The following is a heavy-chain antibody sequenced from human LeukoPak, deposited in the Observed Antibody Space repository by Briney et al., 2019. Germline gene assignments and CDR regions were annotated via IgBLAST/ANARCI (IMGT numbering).Heavy chain of an antibody. Sequence: GSLRLSCAASGFTFDDYAMHWVRQAPGKGLEWVALISWEGHTTYYADSVRGRFTISRDNSKNSLYLQMNSLRTEDTAFYHCTRDTDYGSATNYFDSWGQGTLVSVSS. CDR2: ISWEGHTT. J-gene: IGHJ4*02. CDR3: TRDTDYGSATNYFDS. D-gene: IGHD3-10*01. CDR1: GFTFDDYA. V-gene: IGHV3-43*01.